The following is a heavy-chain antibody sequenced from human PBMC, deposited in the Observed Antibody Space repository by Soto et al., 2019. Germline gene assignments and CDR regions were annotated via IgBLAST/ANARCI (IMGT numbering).Heavy chain of an antibody. V-gene: IGHV4-38-2*02. D-gene: IGHD5-12*01. CDR2: IYHSGST. CDR1: GYSISSGYY. CDR3: AREESGLFDY. Sequence: SETLSLTCAVSGYSISSGYYWGWIRQPPGKGLEWIGSIYHSGSTYYNPSLKSRVTISVDTSKNQFSLKLSSVTAADTAVYYCAREESGLFDYWGQGRLVTVSS. J-gene: IGHJ4*02.